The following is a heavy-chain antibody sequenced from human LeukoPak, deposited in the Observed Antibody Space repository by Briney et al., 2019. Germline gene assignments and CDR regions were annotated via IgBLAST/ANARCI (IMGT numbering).Heavy chain of an antibody. CDR1: GFTFSSYA. J-gene: IGHJ6*02. D-gene: IGHD3-10*01. V-gene: IGHV3-23*01. Sequence: GGSLRLSCAASGFTFSSYAMSWVRQAPGKGLEWVSAISGSGGSTYYADSVKGRFTISRDNSKNTLYLQMNSLRAEDTAVYYCAEGEDYYGSGSPYYYYGMDVWGQGTTVTVSS. CDR3: AEGEDYYGSGSPYYYYGMDV. CDR2: ISGSGGST.